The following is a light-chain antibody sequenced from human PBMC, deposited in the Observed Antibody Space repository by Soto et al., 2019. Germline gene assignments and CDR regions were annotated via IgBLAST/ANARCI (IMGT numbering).Light chain of an antibody. Sequence: EIVLTQSPATLSFSPGERATLSCRASQSVVKYLVWYQQKPGQAPRLLIYDASRRTTGIPARFSGSGSGTDFSLTITSLEPEDFAVYYCQHRTNWPITFGGGTKLEIK. CDR3: QHRTNWPIT. J-gene: IGKJ4*01. V-gene: IGKV3-11*01. CDR2: DAS. CDR1: QSVVKY.